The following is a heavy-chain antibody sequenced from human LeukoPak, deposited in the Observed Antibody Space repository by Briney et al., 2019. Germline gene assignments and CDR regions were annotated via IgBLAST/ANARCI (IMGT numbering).Heavy chain of an antibody. Sequence: SETLSLTCAVYGEPYSGYYWSWIRQPPGKALEWIVEINHTEGTNSNPSLMRRVTISLDTSKNQFSLKLSSVTAADTAVYYCARGRRPDGLYWGRGTLVPVSA. J-gene: IGHJ4*02. CDR3: ARGRRPDGLY. CDR1: GEPYSGYY. CDR2: INHTEGT. V-gene: IGHV4-34*01. D-gene: IGHD1-14*01.